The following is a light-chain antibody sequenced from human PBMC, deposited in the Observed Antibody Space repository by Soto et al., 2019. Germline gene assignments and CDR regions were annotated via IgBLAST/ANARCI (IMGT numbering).Light chain of an antibody. CDR3: QQRTDWPPVYT. CDR2: DVS. CDR1: QSVSSF. V-gene: IGKV3-11*01. J-gene: IGKJ2*01. Sequence: EIVLTQSPVTLSLSPGDRATLSCRPSQSVSSFLAWYQQKPGQPPRLLIYDVSNRAAGIPARFSGNGSGTDFTLTISSLEPEDFAVYYCQQRTDWPPVYTFGQGTKLEIK.